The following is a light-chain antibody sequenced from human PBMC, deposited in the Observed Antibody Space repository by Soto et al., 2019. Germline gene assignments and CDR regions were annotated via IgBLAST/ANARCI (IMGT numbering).Light chain of an antibody. J-gene: IGLJ2*01. V-gene: IGLV1-44*01. CDR2: SSN. CDR3: AAWDDDLHVWL. CDR1: DSNIGSTA. Sequence: QSALTQPRSVSATPGQGVTLSCSGGDSNIGSTAVNWYQQVPGTAPKLLIYSSNQRPSGVPDRISGSKSGTSASLAISGLQSEDEADYYCAAWDDDLHVWLFGGGTKVTVL.